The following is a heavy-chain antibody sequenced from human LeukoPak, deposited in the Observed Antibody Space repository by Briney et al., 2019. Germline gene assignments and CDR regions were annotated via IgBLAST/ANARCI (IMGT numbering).Heavy chain of an antibody. CDR1: GGSISSYY. CDR3: ARVRVAGTRTFDY. D-gene: IGHD6-19*01. Sequence: SETLSLTCTVSGGSISSYYWSWIRQPPGKGLEWIGYIYYSGSTDYNPSLKSRVTISVDTSKNQFSLKLSSVTAADTAVYYCARVRVAGTRTFDYWGQGTLVTVSS. CDR2: IYYSGST. J-gene: IGHJ4*02. V-gene: IGHV4-59*01.